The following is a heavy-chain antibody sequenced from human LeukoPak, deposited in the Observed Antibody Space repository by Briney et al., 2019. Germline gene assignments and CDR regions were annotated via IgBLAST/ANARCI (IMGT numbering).Heavy chain of an antibody. D-gene: IGHD3-22*01. CDR3: AREAYDLDDAFDI. Sequence: SGGSLRLSCAASGFTFSSYSMNWVRQAPGKGLEWVSSISSSSSYIYYADSVKGRFTISRDSAKNSLYLQMNSLRAEDTAVYYCAREAYDLDDAFDIWGQGTMVTVSS. V-gene: IGHV3-21*01. J-gene: IGHJ3*02. CDR2: ISSSSSYI. CDR1: GFTFSSYS.